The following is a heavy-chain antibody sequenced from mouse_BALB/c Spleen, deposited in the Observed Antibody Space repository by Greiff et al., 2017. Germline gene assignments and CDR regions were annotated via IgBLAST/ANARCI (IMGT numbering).Heavy chain of an antibody. J-gene: IGHJ4*01. V-gene: IGHV1S29*02. D-gene: IGHD1-2*01. Sequence: EVQLQQSGPELVKPGASVKISCKASGYTFTDYNMHWVKQSHGKSLEWIGYIYPYNGGTGYNQKFKSKATLTVDNSSSTAYMELRSLTSEDSAVYYCAREELLRLRYYAMDYWGQGTSVTVSS. CDR1: GYTFTDYN. CDR2: IYPYNGGT. CDR3: AREELLRLRYYAMDY.